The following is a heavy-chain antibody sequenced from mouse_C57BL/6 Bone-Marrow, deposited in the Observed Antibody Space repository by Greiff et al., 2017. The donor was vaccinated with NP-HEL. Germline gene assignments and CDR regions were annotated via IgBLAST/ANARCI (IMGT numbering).Heavy chain of an antibody. CDR2: IWSDGST. CDR3: ARHDGNYSFYAMDY. CDR1: GFSLTSYG. D-gene: IGHD2-1*01. J-gene: IGHJ4*01. V-gene: IGHV2-6-1*01. Sequence: VQLQQSGPGLVAPSQSLSITCTVSGFSLTSYGVHWVRQPPGKGLEWLVVIWSDGSTTYNSALKSRLSISKDNSKSQVFLKMNSLQTDDTAMYYCARHDGNYSFYAMDYWGQGTSVTVSS.